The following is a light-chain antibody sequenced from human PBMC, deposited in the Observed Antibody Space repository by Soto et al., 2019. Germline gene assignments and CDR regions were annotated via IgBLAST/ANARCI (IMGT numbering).Light chain of an antibody. Sequence: QSVLTQPASVSGSPGQSITVSCTGTSSDIGGYNYVSWYQQHPGKAPKLMIYEVSHRPSRVSNRFSGSKSGNTASLTISGLQAEDEADYYCGSYTSSFSWVFGGGTKVTVL. CDR2: EVS. CDR1: SSDIGGYNY. CDR3: GSYTSSFSWV. J-gene: IGLJ3*02. V-gene: IGLV2-14*01.